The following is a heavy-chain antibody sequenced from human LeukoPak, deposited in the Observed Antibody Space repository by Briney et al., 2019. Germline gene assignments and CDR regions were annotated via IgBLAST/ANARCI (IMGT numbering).Heavy chain of an antibody. D-gene: IGHD2-2*01. CDR3: ARGRFEYCSSTSCYYTDYYYYMDV. CDR1: GYTFTSYY. CDR2: INPSGGST. Sequence: PRASVKVSCKASGYTFTSYYMHWVRQAPGQGLEWMGIINPSGGSTSYAQKFQGRVTMTRDMSTSTAYMELSSLRSEDMAVYYCARGRFEYCSSTSCYYTDYYYYMDVWGKGTTVTVSS. V-gene: IGHV1-46*01. J-gene: IGHJ6*03.